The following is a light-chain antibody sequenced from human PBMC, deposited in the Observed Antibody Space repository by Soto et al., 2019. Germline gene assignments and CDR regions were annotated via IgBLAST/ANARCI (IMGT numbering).Light chain of an antibody. CDR2: EVS. Sequence: QSALTQPASMSGSPGQSITISCTGTSSDVGGYPYVSWYQHHPGKAPKLIIYEVSNRPSGVSNRFSGSKSGNTASLTISGLQAEDEADYYCNSYTFRSTLLFGGGTKLTVL. J-gene: IGLJ2*01. CDR1: SSDVGGYPY. CDR3: NSYTFRSTLL. V-gene: IGLV2-14*01.